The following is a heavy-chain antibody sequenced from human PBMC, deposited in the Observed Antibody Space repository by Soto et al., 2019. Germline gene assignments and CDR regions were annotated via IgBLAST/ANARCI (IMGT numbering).Heavy chain of an antibody. CDR1: GFSFSSYG. J-gene: IGHJ4*02. CDR2: ISYDGSNK. CDR3: AKPSGVYYDFWSGFGN. V-gene: IGHV3-30*18. D-gene: IGHD3-3*01. Sequence: GGSLRLSCAASGFSFSSYGMHWVRQAPGRGLEWVAVISYDGSNKYYADSVKGRFTISRDNSKNTLFLQMNSLRAEDTAVYYCAKPSGVYYDFWSGFGNWGQGTLVTVSS.